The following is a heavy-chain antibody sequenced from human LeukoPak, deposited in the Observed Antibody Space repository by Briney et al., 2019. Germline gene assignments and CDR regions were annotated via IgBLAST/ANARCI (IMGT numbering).Heavy chain of an antibody. CDR2: INPSGGST. Sequence: ASVKVSCKASGYTFTTYYMHWVRQAPGQGLEWMGIINPSGGSTSYAQKFQGRVTMTRDTSTSTVYMELSSPRSEDTAVYYCARAGRDGYKRMGPDYWGQGTLVTVSS. J-gene: IGHJ4*02. D-gene: IGHD5-24*01. CDR1: GYTFTTYY. CDR3: ARAGRDGYKRMGPDY. V-gene: IGHV1-46*01.